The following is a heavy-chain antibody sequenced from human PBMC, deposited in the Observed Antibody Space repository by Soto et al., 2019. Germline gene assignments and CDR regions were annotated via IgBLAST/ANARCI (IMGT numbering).Heavy chain of an antibody. V-gene: IGHV3-30*04. Sequence: PGGSLRLSCAASGFTFSTYTMHWVRQAPGKGLEWVADISYNGKYEYYADSVKGRFTISRDNSKSTLYLQMNNLGVEDTALYYCATSASSDHWGQGTQVTVSS. CDR1: GFTFSTYT. CDR2: ISYNGKYE. D-gene: IGHD1-26*01. J-gene: IGHJ4*02. CDR3: ATSASSDH.